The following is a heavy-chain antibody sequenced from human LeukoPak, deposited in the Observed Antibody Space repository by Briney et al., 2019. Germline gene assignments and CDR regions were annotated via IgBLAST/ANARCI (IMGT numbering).Heavy chain of an antibody. CDR1: GGSISSYY. D-gene: IGHD1-26*01. CDR2: IYTSGST. CDR3: ARELATTVPLYYYYYMDV. Sequence: MSSETLSLTCTVSGGSISSYYWSWIRQPAGKGLEWIGRIYTSGSTNYNPSLKSRVTMSVDTSKNQFSLKLSSVTAADTAVYYCARELATTVPLYYYYYMDVWGKGTTVTISS. J-gene: IGHJ6*03. V-gene: IGHV4-4*07.